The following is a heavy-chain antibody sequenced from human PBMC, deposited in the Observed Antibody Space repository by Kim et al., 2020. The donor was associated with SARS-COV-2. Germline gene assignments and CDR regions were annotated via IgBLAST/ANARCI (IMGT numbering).Heavy chain of an antibody. Sequence: SETLSLTCTVSGGSISTSNYYWGWIRQPPGKGLEWIGTIYYSGNTYYNPSLKSRVTISVDTSKNQLSLRLSSVTAADTAVYYCARDGRQYNYGHYGMDVWGQGTTVTVSS. V-gene: IGHV4-39*01. CDR2: IYYSGNT. CDR3: ARDGRQYNYGHYGMDV. D-gene: IGHD5-18*01. J-gene: IGHJ6*02. CDR1: GGSISTSNYY.